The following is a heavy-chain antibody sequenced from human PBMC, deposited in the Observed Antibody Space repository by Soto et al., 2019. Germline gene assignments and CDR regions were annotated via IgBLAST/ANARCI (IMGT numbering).Heavy chain of an antibody. CDR3: ARRMLGYSHGFSGFDP. CDR2: IAYSGST. CDR1: GGSISSSSYY. V-gene: IGHV4-39*01. Sequence: ASETLSLTCTVSGGSISSSSYYWGRIPQPQXKGLEWIGSIAYSGSTYYNPSLKGRVTISVDTSKSQLSLKLNSVTAADTAVYFCARRMLGYSHGFSGFDPWGQGILVTVSS. J-gene: IGHJ5*02. D-gene: IGHD5-12*01.